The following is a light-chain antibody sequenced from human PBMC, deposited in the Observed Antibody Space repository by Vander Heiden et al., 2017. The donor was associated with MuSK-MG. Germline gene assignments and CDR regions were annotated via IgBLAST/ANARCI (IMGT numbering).Light chain of an antibody. CDR3: QQDGSPPT. Sequence: EIVLTQSPGTLSLSPGERATLSCRASQSVSSSYLAWYQQKPGQAPRLLIYGASSRATGIPDRFSGSGSGTDFTLTISRLEPEDFAVYYLQQDGSPPTFGQGTKLEIK. J-gene: IGKJ2*01. V-gene: IGKV3-20*01. CDR1: QSVSSSY. CDR2: GAS.